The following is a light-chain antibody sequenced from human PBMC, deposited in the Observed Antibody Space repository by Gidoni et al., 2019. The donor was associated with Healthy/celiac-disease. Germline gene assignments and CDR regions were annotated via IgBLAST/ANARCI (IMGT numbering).Light chain of an antibody. Sequence: DIKMTQSPSSLSASVGDRVTITCRASQSISSYVIWYQQKPGNAPKLLIYAASSLQSGVPSRFSGSGSGTDFTLTISSLQPEDFATYYCQQSYSTPLTFGGGTKVEIK. V-gene: IGKV1-39*01. CDR2: AAS. CDR1: QSISSY. CDR3: QQSYSTPLT. J-gene: IGKJ4*01.